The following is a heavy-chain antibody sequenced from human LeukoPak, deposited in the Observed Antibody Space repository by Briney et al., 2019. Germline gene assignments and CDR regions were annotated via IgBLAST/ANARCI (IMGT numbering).Heavy chain of an antibody. Sequence: PGGSLRLSCAPSGFTFNTFNMNWVRQAPGKGLEWVSYITNGGSTIHHADSVKGRFTISRDNAKKTLYLQMNSLRAEDTAVYYCARSIGLTGGGVDVWGQGTTVTVSS. V-gene: IGHV3-48*04. D-gene: IGHD3-9*01. CDR2: ITNGGSTI. CDR1: GFTFNTFN. CDR3: ARSIGLTGGGVDV. J-gene: IGHJ6*02.